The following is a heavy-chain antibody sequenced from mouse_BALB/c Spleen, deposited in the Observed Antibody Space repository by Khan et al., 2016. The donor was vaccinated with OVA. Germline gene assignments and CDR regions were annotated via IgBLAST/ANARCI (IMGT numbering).Heavy chain of an antibody. CDR3: ASWATWYFDV. J-gene: IGHJ1*01. CDR1: GYTFTNYW. Sequence: VQLRQSGGEVVRPGTSVKISCKASGYTFTNYWLGWIRQRPGHGLEWIGDIYPGGYFTNYNEKFKGKATLTVDTSSSTANMQLSSLTSEDSAIYFCASWATWYFDVWGAGTTVTVSS. V-gene: IGHV1-63*02. D-gene: IGHD3-1*01. CDR2: IYPGGYFT.